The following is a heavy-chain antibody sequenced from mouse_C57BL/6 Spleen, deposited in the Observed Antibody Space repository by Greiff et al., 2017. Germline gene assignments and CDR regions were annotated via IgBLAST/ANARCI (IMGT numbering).Heavy chain of an antibody. CDR3: ARGSTLDY. J-gene: IGHJ2*01. V-gene: IGHV5-17*01. Sequence: EVQLMESGGGLVKPGGSLKLSCAASGFTFSDYGMHWVRQAPEKGLEWVAYISSCSSTIYYANTVKGRFTISRDNAKNTLFLQMNSLRTEDTAMYYCARGSTLDYWGQGTTLTVSS. CDR2: ISSCSSTI. CDR1: GFTFSDYG. D-gene: IGHD1-1*01.